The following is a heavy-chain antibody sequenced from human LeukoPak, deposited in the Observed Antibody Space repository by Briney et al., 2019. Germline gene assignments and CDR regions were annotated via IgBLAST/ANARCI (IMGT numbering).Heavy chain of an antibody. Sequence: ASVKVSCKASGGTFSSYAISWVRQAPGQGLEWMGGIIPIFGTANYAQKFQGRVTITTDESTSTAYMELSSLRSEDTAVYYCARDSYSSSDPRYNWFDPWGQGTLVTVSS. CDR3: ARDSYSSSDPRYNWFDP. V-gene: IGHV1-69*05. CDR2: IIPIFGTA. J-gene: IGHJ5*02. CDR1: GGTFSSYA. D-gene: IGHD6-6*01.